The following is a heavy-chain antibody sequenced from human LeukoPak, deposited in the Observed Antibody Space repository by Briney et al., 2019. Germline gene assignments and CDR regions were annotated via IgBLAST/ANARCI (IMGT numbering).Heavy chain of an antibody. J-gene: IGHJ4*02. Sequence: GGSLRLSCAASGFTFSTYSMNWVRQAPGKGLEWVSSISSGSSYIYYADSLKGRFTISRDNAKNSLYLQMNSLRAEDAAVYYCARAVAAAGTGFDYWGQGTLVTVSS. V-gene: IGHV3-21*01. CDR1: GFTFSTYS. CDR2: ISSGSSYI. CDR3: ARAVAAAGTGFDY. D-gene: IGHD6-13*01.